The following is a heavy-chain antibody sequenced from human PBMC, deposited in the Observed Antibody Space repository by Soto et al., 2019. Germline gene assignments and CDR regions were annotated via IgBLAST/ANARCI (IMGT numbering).Heavy chain of an antibody. CDR2: ISYDGSNK. J-gene: IGHJ3*02. D-gene: IGHD1-26*01. Sequence: AGSLRLSWAASGFTFSSYGMPWVRQAPGKGLEWVAVISYDGSNKYYADSVTGRFTISRDNSKNTLYLQMNSLRAEDTAVYYCARDLRRWVGATSAFDIWGQGTMVTVSS. CDR3: ARDLRRWVGATSAFDI. V-gene: IGHV3-30-3*01. CDR1: GFTFSSYG.